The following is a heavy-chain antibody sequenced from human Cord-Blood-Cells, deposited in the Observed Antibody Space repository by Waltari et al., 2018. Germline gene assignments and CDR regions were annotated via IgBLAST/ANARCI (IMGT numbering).Heavy chain of an antibody. CDR3: ARGSPMITFGGVIADLYYFDY. Sequence: QVQLQQWGAGLLKPSETLSLTCAVYGWSFSGYYWSWIRQPPGNGREWIGEINHSGSTNYNPCLKSRVTISVDTSKNQFSLKLSSVTAADTAVYYCARGSPMITFGGVIADLYYFDYWGQGTLVTVSS. CDR1: GWSFSGYY. CDR2: INHSGST. V-gene: IGHV4-34*01. J-gene: IGHJ4*02. D-gene: IGHD3-16*02.